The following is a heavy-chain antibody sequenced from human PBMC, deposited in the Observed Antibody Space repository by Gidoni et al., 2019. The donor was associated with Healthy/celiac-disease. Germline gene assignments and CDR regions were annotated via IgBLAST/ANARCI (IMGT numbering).Heavy chain of an antibody. CDR3: AGRSTVTTGIDP. Sequence: QVQLQESGPGLVKPSQTLSLTCTVSGGSIRSGGYYWSWIRQHPGKGLEWIGYIYYSGSTYYNPSRKSRVTISVDTSKNQFSLKLSSVTAADTAVYYCAGRSTVTTGIDPWGQGTLVTVSS. CDR2: IYYSGST. CDR1: GGSIRSGGYY. D-gene: IGHD4-17*01. V-gene: IGHV4-31*03. J-gene: IGHJ5*02.